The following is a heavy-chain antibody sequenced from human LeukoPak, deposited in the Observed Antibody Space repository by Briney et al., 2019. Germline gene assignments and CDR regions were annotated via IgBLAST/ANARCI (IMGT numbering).Heavy chain of an antibody. Sequence: GGSLRLSCAASGFTFSSYAMSWVRQAPGKGLEWVSYISSSGRTIYYADSVKGRFTISRDNAKNSLYLQMNSLRAEDTAVYYCARDLRGAFDYWGQGTLVTVSS. V-gene: IGHV3-48*03. CDR1: GFTFSSYA. CDR2: ISSSGRTI. J-gene: IGHJ4*02. D-gene: IGHD3-16*01. CDR3: ARDLRGAFDY.